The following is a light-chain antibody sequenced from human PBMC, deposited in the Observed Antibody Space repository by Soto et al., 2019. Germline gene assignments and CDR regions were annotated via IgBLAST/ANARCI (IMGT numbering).Light chain of an antibody. V-gene: IGKV3-20*01. CDR3: HQYGVSPVT. J-gene: IGKJ1*01. CDR1: QGVDNY. CDR2: GAS. Sequence: ERVLTQSPGTLSLSPGERATLSCRASQGVDNYLAWYQQKPVQAPRLLIYGASSRATGIPDRFSGSGYGTDFTLTISRLEPEDFAVYYCHQYGVSPVTFGQGTTVEIK.